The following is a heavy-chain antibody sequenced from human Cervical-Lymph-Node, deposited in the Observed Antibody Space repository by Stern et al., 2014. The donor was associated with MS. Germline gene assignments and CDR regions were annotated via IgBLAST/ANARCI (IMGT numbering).Heavy chain of an antibody. Sequence: VQLVESGAKMKKPGASVRVSCKGFGYDFSGFFIHWVRKVPGKGLEWMGRLNPNSDDPTYAQNFQDRVTLTRDTSIGTAYLELSRLTSADTAVYYCAREATRIIVGIDYWGQGTPVTVSS. D-gene: IGHD2/OR15-2a*01. J-gene: IGHJ4*02. V-gene: IGHV1-2*06. CDR3: AREATRIIVGIDY. CDR2: LNPNSDDP. CDR1: GYDFSGFF.